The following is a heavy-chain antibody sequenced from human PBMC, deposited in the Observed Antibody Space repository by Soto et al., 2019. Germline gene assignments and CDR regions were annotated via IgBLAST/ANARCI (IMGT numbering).Heavy chain of an antibody. J-gene: IGHJ4*02. Sequence: EVQLLESGGGLVQPGGSLSLSCAASAFTFNNYAMSWVRQAPGKGLEWVSGIGGSGRTTYYADSVKGRFTISRDNSNNTLFLQMNSLRAEDTAVYYCALAGYDSNYYAVTPLSAGHFWGQGTLVTVSS. CDR3: ALAGYDSNYYAVTPLSAGHF. CDR2: IGGSGRTT. V-gene: IGHV3-23*01. CDR1: AFTFNNYA. D-gene: IGHD4-4*01.